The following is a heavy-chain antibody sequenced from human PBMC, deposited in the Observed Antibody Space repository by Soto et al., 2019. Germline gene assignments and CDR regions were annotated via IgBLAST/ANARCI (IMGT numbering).Heavy chain of an antibody. CDR1: GFTFSNYA. D-gene: IGHD6-6*01. CDR3: PQFPPLYPSPSC. Sequence: PGGSLRLSCAASGFTFSNYAMSWVRQPPGKGLEWVSRVSGGGITTYYADSVKGRFTISRDNSKNTVYLQMNSLRVEDTAVYYYPQFPPLYPSPSCWGQEPLVTVS. V-gene: IGHV3-23*01. CDR2: VSGGGITT. J-gene: IGHJ4*02.